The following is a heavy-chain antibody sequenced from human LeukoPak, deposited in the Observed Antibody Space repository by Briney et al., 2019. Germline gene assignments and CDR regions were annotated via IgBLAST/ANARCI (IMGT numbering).Heavy chain of an antibody. J-gene: IGHJ5*02. CDR2: IYTSGST. CDR3: ARDRTSITIFGVVKGEDWFDP. CDR1: GGSLSSYY. D-gene: IGHD3-3*01. Sequence: SETLSLTCTVSGGSLSSYYWSWIRQPAGKGLEWIGRIYTSGSTNYNPSLKSRVTMSVDTSKNQFSLKLSSVTAADTAVYYCARDRTSITIFGVVKGEDWFDPWGQGTLVTVSS. V-gene: IGHV4-4*07.